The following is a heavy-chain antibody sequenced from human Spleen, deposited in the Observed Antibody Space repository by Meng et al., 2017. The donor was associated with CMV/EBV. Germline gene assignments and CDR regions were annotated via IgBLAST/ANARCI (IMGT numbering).Heavy chain of an antibody. D-gene: IGHD3-22*01. CDR3: ATLYTMTQDY. CDR1: GSTFSSYY. CDR2: INPGGDST. J-gene: IGHJ4*02. Sequence: SCKASGSTFSSYYRNWVRQAPGQGLEWMGMINPGGDSTTYAQKFQGRFTMTRDTSTNTLYMELSSLRSEDTAVYYCATLYTMTQDYWGQGTLVTVSS. V-gene: IGHV1-46*01.